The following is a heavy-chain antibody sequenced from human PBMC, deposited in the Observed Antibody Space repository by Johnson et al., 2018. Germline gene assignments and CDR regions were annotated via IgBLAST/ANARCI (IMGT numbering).Heavy chain of an antibody. Sequence: QVQLVESGGGVVQPGRSLRLSCAASGFTFSSHAIHWVRQAPGKGLEWLAGISGDGRNDFYADSVKGRLTISRDNSESALYLELNSLEKEDTAVYFCARVGYTRYVYLGDAFDIWGQGTTVTVSS. D-gene: IGHD5-18*01. CDR3: ARVGYTRYVYLGDAFDI. V-gene: IGHV3-30*03. CDR1: GFTFSSHA. CDR2: ISGDGRND. J-gene: IGHJ3*02.